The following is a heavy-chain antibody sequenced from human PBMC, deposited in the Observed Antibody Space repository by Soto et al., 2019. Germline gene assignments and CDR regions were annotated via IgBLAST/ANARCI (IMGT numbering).Heavy chain of an antibody. V-gene: IGHV3-30*18. D-gene: IGHD2-15*01. J-gene: IGHJ5*02. CDR3: AKGSGLRGNWFDP. CDR1: GFTFSGYG. CDR2: ISYDGSNK. Sequence: GGSLRLSCAASGFTFSGYGMHWVRQAPGKGLEWVAVISYDGSNKYYADSVKGRFTISRDNSKNTLHLQMNSLRAEDTAVYYCAKGSGLRGNWFDPWGQGTLVTVSS.